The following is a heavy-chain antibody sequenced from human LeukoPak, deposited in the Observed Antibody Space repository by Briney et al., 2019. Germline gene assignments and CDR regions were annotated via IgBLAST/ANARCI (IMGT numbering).Heavy chain of an antibody. D-gene: IGHD6-19*01. CDR2: IWYDGSNK. CDR1: GFTFSSYG. CDR3: ARDFGGSGWYTFDY. V-gene: IGHV3-33*01. J-gene: IGHJ4*02. Sequence: PGGSLRLSCAASGFTFSSYGMHWVRQAPGKGLEWVAVIWYDGSNKYYADSVKGRFTISRDNSKNTLYLQMNSLRAEDTAVYYCARDFGGSGWYTFDYWGQGTLVTVSS.